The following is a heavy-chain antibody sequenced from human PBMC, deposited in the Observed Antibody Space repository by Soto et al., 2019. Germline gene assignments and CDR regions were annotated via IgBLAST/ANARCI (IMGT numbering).Heavy chain of an antibody. J-gene: IGHJ3*02. Sequence: SETLSFTCTVSGGSISSYYWSWIRQPPGKGLEWIGYIYYSGSTNYNPSLKSRVTISVDTSKNQFSLKLSSVTAADTAVYYCARWDYDILTGPGAFDIWGQGTMVTVSS. CDR2: IYYSGST. V-gene: IGHV4-59*01. CDR3: ARWDYDILTGPGAFDI. D-gene: IGHD3-9*01. CDR1: GGSISSYY.